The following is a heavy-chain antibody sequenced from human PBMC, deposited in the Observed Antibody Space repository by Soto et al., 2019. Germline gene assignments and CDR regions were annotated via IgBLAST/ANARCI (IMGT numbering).Heavy chain of an antibody. V-gene: IGHV3-23*01. CDR2: ISGSGGST. D-gene: IGHD3-22*01. CDR1: GFTFSSYA. J-gene: IGHJ4*02. Sequence: LRLSCATSGFTFSSYAMSWVRQAPGKGLEWVSAISGSGGSTYYADSVKGRFTISRDNSKNTLYLQMNSLRAEDTAVYYCAKATANYYDSSFFPFDDCGEGPLVT. CDR3: AKATANYYDSSFFPFDD.